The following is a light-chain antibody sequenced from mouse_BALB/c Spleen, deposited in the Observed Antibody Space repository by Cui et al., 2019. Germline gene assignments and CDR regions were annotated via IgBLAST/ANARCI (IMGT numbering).Light chain of an antibody. CDR2: WAS. CDR1: QSLLNSGNQKNY. Sequence: DIVMTQSPSSLTVTAGEKVTMSCKSSQSLLNSGNQKNYLTWYQQKQGQPPKLLIYWASTRESGVPDRFTGSGSGTDFTLTISSVQAEDLAVYYCQNDYSYPLTFGAGTKLELK. J-gene: IGKJ5*01. V-gene: IGKV8-19*01. CDR3: QNDYSYPLT.